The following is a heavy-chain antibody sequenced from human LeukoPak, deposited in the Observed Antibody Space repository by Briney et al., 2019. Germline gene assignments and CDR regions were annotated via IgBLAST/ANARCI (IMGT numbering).Heavy chain of an antibody. CDR3: ATDRDNSDWQKRFDS. J-gene: IGHJ4*02. Sequence: GGSLRLSCAASGSTFSTYWMNWYRQAPGKGLEWVGNINQDASEINYVASVRGRFTISRDNAKNSLHLQMNSLRAEDTAVYYCATDRDNSDWQKRFDSWGQGTLVTVSS. V-gene: IGHV3-7*01. CDR2: INQDASEI. CDR1: GSTFSTYW. D-gene: IGHD2-21*02.